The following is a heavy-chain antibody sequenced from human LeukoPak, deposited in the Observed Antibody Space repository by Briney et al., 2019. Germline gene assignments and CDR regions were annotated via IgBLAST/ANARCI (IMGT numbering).Heavy chain of an antibody. Sequence: SETLSLTCAVSGGSFSGYYWSWIRQPPGKGLEWIGEINHSESTKYNPSFEIPVTISVDTSKIQFSLKLSSVTAADTAVYYCARSDAPLDWFDRWGQGTLVTVSS. CDR3: ARSDAPLDWFDR. CDR1: GGSFSGYY. J-gene: IGHJ5*02. D-gene: IGHD2-2*01. V-gene: IGHV4-34*01. CDR2: INHSEST.